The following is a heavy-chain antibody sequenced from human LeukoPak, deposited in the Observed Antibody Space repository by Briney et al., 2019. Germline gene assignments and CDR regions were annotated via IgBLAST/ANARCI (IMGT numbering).Heavy chain of an antibody. J-gene: IGHJ5*02. CDR2: ISGSGGST. V-gene: IGHV3-23*01. CDR3: AKGDTSSWHP. CDR1: GFTFSSYA. Sequence: GGSLRLSCAASGFTFSSYAMSWVRQAPWKGLEWVSAISGSGGSTYYAGSVKGRFTISRDNSKNTLYLQMDSVRAEDTAIYYCAKGDTSSWHPWGQGTLVTVSS. D-gene: IGHD6-13*01.